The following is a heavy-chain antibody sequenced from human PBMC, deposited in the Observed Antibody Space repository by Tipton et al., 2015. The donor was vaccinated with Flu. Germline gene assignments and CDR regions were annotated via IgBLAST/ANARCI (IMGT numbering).Heavy chain of an antibody. J-gene: IGHJ4*02. CDR2: IYAAGDT. Sequence: TLSLTCTVSGGSVRSGSYYWSWIRQPAGKGLEWIGRIYAAGDTKYNPSLKSRVTISLDTSKNQFSLRLNSVTAADTAVYYCARERLGEDNSSGYPDSWGQGGLVTGSS. CDR3: ARERLGEDNSSGYPDS. V-gene: IGHV4-61*02. CDR1: GGSVRSGSYY. D-gene: IGHD3-22*01.